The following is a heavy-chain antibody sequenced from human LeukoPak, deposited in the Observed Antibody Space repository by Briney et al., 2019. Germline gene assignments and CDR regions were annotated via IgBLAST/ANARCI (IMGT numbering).Heavy chain of an antibody. J-gene: IGHJ3*02. Sequence: SETLSLTCTVSGGPISSYYWSWIRQPPGKGLEWIGYIYYSGSTNYNPSLKSRVTISVDTSKNQFSLKLSSVTAADTAVYYCARVSITMIGNDAFDIWGQGTMVTVSS. V-gene: IGHV4-59*01. CDR2: IYYSGST. D-gene: IGHD3-22*01. CDR1: GGPISSYY. CDR3: ARVSITMIGNDAFDI.